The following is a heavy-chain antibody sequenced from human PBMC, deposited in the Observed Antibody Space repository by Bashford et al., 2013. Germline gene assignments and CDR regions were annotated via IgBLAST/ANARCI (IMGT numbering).Heavy chain of an antibody. D-gene: IGHD3-3*01. J-gene: IGHJ5*02. CDR2: IWSDSTVY. CDR3: ARDRYRSGSLGWFDP. V-gene: IGHV3-33*08. Sequence: GGSLRLSCAASGFSLSSHAMHWVRQAPGKGPEWVALIWSDSTVYYYADSVKGRFTISRDNSKNTVYLQMDSLRAEDTAVYYCARDRYRSGSLGWFDPWGQGTLVTVSS. CDR1: GFSLSSHA.